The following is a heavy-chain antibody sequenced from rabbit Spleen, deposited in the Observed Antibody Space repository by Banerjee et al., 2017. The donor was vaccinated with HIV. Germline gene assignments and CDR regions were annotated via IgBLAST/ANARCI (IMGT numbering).Heavy chain of an antibody. Sequence: QSVEESGGRLVTPGTPLTLTCTVSGFSLSSYDMSWVRQAPGKGLEWIGIITYGGSAAYASWANGRFTISKTSTTVDLKMTSLTTEDTATYFCARDPGYSRYAYALTLWGPGTLVTVS. J-gene: IGHJ4*01. CDR3: ARDPGYSRYAYALTL. D-gene: IGHD7-1*01. CDR1: GFSLSSYD. CDR2: ITYGGSA. V-gene: IGHV1S69*01.